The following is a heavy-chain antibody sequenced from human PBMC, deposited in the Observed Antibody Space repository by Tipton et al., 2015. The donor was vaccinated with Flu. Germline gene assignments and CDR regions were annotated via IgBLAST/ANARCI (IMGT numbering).Heavy chain of an antibody. J-gene: IGHJ4*02. Sequence: LRLSCSVSGGSISSGSYYWSWIRQPAGKGLEWIGRIYTSGATTYNPSLKSRVTISADTSKNQFSLKLNSVSAADTATYYCTRDQDSSGWYVVGPHHWGQGILVTVSS. CDR1: GGSISSGSYY. CDR3: TRDQDSSGWYVVGPHH. D-gene: IGHD6-19*01. V-gene: IGHV4-61*02. CDR2: IYTSGAT.